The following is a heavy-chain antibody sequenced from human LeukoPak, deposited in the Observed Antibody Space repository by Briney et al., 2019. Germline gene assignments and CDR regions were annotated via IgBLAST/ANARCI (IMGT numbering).Heavy chain of an antibody. D-gene: IGHD6-6*01. CDR3: ARGLGPNAMFDP. V-gene: IGHV4-59*01. CDR2: IHYSGST. J-gene: IGHJ5*02. Sequence: PLETLSLTCTVSSGSISSYNWSWIRQPPGKGLEWIGYIHYSGSTNYNPSLKSRVSISVETSKNQFSLKLSSVTAADTAVYYCARGLGPNAMFDPWGQGTLVTVSS. CDR1: SGSISSYN.